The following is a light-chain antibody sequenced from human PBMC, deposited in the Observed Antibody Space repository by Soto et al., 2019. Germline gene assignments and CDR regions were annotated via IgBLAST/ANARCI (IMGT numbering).Light chain of an antibody. CDR2: DVS. Sequence: EIVLTQSPATLSVSPLEGGGLXCRASQSVSSNLAWFQQKPGQAPRLLIYDVSTRATGIPARFSGSGSGTEFTLTISSLQSEDFAVYYCQQYYNWLTFGGGTKVDIK. CDR1: QSVSSN. V-gene: IGKV3-15*01. CDR3: QQYYNWLT. J-gene: IGKJ4*01.